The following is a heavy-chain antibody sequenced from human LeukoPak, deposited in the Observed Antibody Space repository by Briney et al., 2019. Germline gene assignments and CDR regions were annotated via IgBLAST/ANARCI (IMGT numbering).Heavy chain of an antibody. CDR2: ISYDGSNK. V-gene: IGHV3-30*04. J-gene: IGHJ4*02. Sequence: PGRSLRLSCAASGFTFSSYAMHWVRQAPGKGLEWVAVISYDGSNKYYADSVKGRFTISRDNSKNTLYLQMNSLRAEDTAVYYCARSPYGDYFDYWGQGTLVTVSS. CDR3: ARSPYGDYFDY. CDR1: GFTFSSYA. D-gene: IGHD4-17*01.